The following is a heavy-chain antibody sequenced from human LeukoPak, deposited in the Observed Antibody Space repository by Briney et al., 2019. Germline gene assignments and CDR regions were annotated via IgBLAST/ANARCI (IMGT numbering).Heavy chain of an antibody. Sequence: GGSLRLCCEDSGFTFSSYEINWVRQAPGKGLEWISYISSSGSTIYYADSVKGRFTISRDNAKNSLYLQMNSLRAEDTAVYYCAELGITMIGGVWGKGTTVTISS. J-gene: IGHJ6*04. CDR2: ISSSGSTI. CDR1: GFTFSSYE. D-gene: IGHD3-10*02. CDR3: AELGITMIGGV. V-gene: IGHV3-48*03.